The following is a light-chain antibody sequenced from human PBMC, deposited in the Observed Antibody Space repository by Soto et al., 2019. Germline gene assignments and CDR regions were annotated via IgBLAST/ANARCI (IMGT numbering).Light chain of an antibody. V-gene: IGKV3-20*01. CDR3: QQYGRSPWT. CDR1: QSVSSSY. CDR2: GAS. J-gene: IGKJ1*01. Sequence: EIVLTQSPGTLSLSPGERATLSCRASQSVSSSYLAWYQQKPGQAPRLLIYGASSRATGIPDRFSGSGSGTDFPLTISRLGPEDFAVYYCQQYGRSPWTFGQGTKVEIK.